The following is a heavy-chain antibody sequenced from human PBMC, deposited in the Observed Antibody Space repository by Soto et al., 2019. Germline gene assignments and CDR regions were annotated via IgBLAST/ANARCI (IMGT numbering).Heavy chain of an antibody. V-gene: IGHV4-31*03. D-gene: IGHD3-22*01. CDR2: IYYSGST. CDR1: GGSISSGGYY. J-gene: IGHJ5*02. CDR3: ARVKKYWDSSGNWFDP. Sequence: QVQLQESGPGLVKPSQTLSLTCTVSGGSISSGGYYWSWIRQHPGKGLEWIGYIYYSGSTYYNPSLKSGVTITVDTSKNQFSLKLSSVTAADTAVYYCARVKKYWDSSGNWFDPWGQGTLVTVSS.